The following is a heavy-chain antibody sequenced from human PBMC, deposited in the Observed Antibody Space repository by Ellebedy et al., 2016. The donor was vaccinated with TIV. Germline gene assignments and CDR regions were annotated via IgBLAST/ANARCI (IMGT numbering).Heavy chain of an antibody. V-gene: IGHV4-4*07. CDR1: GGSISSYY. CDR2: IYTSGST. J-gene: IGHJ4*02. CDR3: ARDPHGVGVLGFDY. Sequence: SETLSLXXTVSGGSISSYYWSWIRQPAGKGLEWIGRIYTSGSTNYNPSLKGRVTMSVDTSKNQFSLKLSSVTAADTAVYYCARDPHGVGVLGFDYWGQGTLVTVSS. D-gene: IGHD2-21*01.